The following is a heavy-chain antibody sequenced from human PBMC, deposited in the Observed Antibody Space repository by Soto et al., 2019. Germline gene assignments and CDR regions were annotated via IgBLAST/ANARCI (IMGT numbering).Heavy chain of an antibody. CDR2: ISGSGGST. CDR1: GFTFSSYA. Sequence: GGSLRLSCAASGFTFSSYAMSWVRQAPGKGLEWVSAISGSGGSTYYADSVKGRFTISRDNSKNTLYLQMNSLRAEDTAVYYCAKDLVEGYCSSTSCNDAFDIWGQGTMVTVS. CDR3: AKDLVEGYCSSTSCNDAFDI. J-gene: IGHJ3*02. D-gene: IGHD2-2*01. V-gene: IGHV3-23*01.